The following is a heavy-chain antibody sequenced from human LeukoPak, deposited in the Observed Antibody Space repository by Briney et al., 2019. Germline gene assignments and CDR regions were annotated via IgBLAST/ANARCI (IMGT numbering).Heavy chain of an antibody. CDR2: ISGGGGST. J-gene: IGHJ4*02. V-gene: IGHV3-23*01. CDR1: GVSVSNNRCF. Sequence: ETLSLTCTVSGVSVSNNRCFWSWVRQAPGKGLEWVSAISGGGGSTYYADSVKGRFTIPRDNSKNTLYLQMNSLRAEDTAVYYCAKADSSGWYRSPFDYWGQGTLVTVSS. CDR3: AKADSSGWYRSPFDY. D-gene: IGHD6-19*01.